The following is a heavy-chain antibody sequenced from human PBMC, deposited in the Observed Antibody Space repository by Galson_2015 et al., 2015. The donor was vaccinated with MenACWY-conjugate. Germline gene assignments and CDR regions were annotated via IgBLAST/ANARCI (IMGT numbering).Heavy chain of an antibody. Sequence: SLRLSCAASGFTFSSYAMSWVRQAPGKGLEWVSAISGSGSSTYYADSVKGRFTISRDNSKNTLYLQMNSLRAEDTAVYYCAKDPSSDGYFNAFDIWGQGTLVTVSS. CDR3: AKDPSSDGYFNAFDI. D-gene: IGHD5-18*01. CDR2: ISGSGSST. V-gene: IGHV3-23*01. CDR1: GFTFSSYA. J-gene: IGHJ3*02.